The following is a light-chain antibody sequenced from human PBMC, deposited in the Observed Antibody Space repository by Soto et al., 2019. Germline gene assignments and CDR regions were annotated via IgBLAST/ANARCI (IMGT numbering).Light chain of an antibody. J-gene: IGKJ4*01. CDR3: QKYRSAPSLT. V-gene: IGKV1-27*01. CDR2: AES. Sequence: DIEMTQSPSSLSASVGDIVTITCRASPGMSNFLAWYQHKPGKVPKLLIYAESTLQSGVPSRFSGSVSGTDFTLTISSLRPEEVATYYSQKYRSAPSLTFGGGTKVEIK. CDR1: PGMSNF.